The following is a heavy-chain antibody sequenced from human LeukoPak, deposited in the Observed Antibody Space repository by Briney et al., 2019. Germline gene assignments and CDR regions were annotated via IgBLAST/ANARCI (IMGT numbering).Heavy chain of an antibody. CDR2: ISGSGGST. CDR1: GFTFSSYA. J-gene: IGHJ4*02. CDR3: ARGPYCDGTSCQLFFDY. D-gene: IGHD2-2*01. V-gene: IGHV3-23*01. Sequence: GGSLRLSCAASGFTFSSYAMSWVRQAPGKGLEWVSAISGSGGSTYYADSAKGRFTISRDNAKNSVSVQMNSLRAEDTAVYYCARGPYCDGTSCQLFFDYWGRGALVTVSS.